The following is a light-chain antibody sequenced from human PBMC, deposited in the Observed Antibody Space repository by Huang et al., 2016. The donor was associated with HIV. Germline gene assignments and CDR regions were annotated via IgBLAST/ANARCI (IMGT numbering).Light chain of an antibody. CDR2: SAS. J-gene: IGKJ4*01. V-gene: IGKV1-39*01. CDR1: QSIGIY. Sequence: DIQMTQSPSSLSASVRDRVTISCRASQSIGIYLNWYQQKPGKAPKLLIYSASSWQSGGPSRFSGSGSGTDFSLSISNLQPEDFATYFCQQSYKTLITFGGGTKVEIK. CDR3: QQSYKTLIT.